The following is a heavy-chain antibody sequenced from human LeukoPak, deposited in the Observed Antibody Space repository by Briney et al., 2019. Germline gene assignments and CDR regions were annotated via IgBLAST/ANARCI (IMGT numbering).Heavy chain of an antibody. J-gene: IGHJ3*02. Sequence: QPGGSLRLSCAASGFTFGSYWMHWVRQAPGKGLVWVSRINTDGSSTTYADSVKGRFTISRDNAKNTLYLQMNSLRAEDTAVYYCAKSNSAVMSHAFDIWGQGTMVTVSS. CDR3: AKSNSAVMSHAFDI. V-gene: IGHV3-74*01. CDR1: GFTFGSYW. CDR2: INTDGSST. D-gene: IGHD3-16*01.